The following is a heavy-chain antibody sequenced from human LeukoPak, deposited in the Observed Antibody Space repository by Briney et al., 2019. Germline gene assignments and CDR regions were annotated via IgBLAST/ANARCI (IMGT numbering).Heavy chain of an antibody. D-gene: IGHD3-22*01. Sequence: SETLSLTCAVSGGSISSGGYSWSWIRQPPGKGLEWIGYIYLSGRTYYSPSLTSRVTISVDRSKNQFSLKLSSVTAADTAVYYCARVRYYDSSGYPRTDWYFDLWGRGTLVTVSS. V-gene: IGHV4-30-2*01. CDR2: IYLSGRT. J-gene: IGHJ2*01. CDR1: GGSISSGGYS. CDR3: ARVRYYDSSGYPRTDWYFDL.